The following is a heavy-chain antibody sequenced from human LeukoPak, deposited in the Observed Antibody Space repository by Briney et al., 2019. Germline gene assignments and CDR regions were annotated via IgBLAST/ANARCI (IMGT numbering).Heavy chain of an antibody. CDR3: ATDPPTDGMYYFDY. CDR2: ISYDGTNK. J-gene: IGHJ4*02. Sequence: GRSLRLSCAASGFTFSNYALHWVRQAPGKGLEWVAVISYDGTNKYYADSVKGRFTISRDNSKNTLFLQLNSLRAEDTAVYYCATDPPTDGMYYFDYWGQGTLVTVSS. V-gene: IGHV3-30-3*01. CDR1: GFTFSNYA.